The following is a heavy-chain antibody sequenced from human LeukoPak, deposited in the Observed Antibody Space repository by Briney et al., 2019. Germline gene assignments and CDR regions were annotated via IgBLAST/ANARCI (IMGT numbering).Heavy chain of an antibody. CDR3: ARDSGYYGLAFAY. CDR2: ISSSSSTI. CDR1: GFSFSSYD. V-gene: IGHV3-48*01. D-gene: IGHD3-22*01. Sequence: GGSLRLSCAASGFSFSSYDVNGGRQAPGKGLEWVSHISSSSSTIYYADSVKGRFTISRDNANNSLYLQMNSLRAEDTAVYYCARDSGYYGLAFAYWGQGTLVTVSS. J-gene: IGHJ4*02.